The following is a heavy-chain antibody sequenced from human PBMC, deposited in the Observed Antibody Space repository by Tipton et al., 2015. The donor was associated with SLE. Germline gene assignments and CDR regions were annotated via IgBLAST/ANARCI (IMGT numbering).Heavy chain of an antibody. CDR3: ARGWTGSGWPFDY. J-gene: IGHJ4*02. CDR1: GGSVSSGSYY. V-gene: IGHV4-61*01. Sequence: TLSLTCTVSGGSVSSGSYYWSWIRQPPGKGLGWIGYIYYSGSTNYNPSLKSRVTISVDTSKNQFSLKLSSVTAADTAVYYCARGWTGSGWPFDYWGQGTLVTVSS. D-gene: IGHD6-19*01. CDR2: IYYSGST.